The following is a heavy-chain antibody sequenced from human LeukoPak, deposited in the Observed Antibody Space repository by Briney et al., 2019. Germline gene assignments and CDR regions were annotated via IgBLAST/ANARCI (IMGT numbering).Heavy chain of an antibody. CDR2: ISAYNGNT. Sequence: ASVKVSCKASGYTFTSYGISWVRQAPGQGLEGMGWISAYNGNTNYAQKLQGRVTMTRDTSTTTAYMELSSLRSDDPAVYYCARVNWNSRDAFDIWGQGTMVTVSS. CDR3: ARVNWNSRDAFDI. J-gene: IGHJ3*02. CDR1: GYTFTSYG. V-gene: IGHV1-18*04. D-gene: IGHD1-7*01.